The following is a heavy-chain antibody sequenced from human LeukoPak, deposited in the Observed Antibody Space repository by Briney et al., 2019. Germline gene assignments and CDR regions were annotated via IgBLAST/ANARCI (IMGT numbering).Heavy chain of an antibody. Sequence: GGSLRLSCASSGFTFSSYAMHWVRQAPGKGLEWVAVISYDGSNKYYADSVKGRFTISRDNSKNTLYLQMNSLRAEDTAVYYCARGALYSSSWPFDYWGQGTLVTVSS. D-gene: IGHD6-13*01. CDR3: ARGALYSSSWPFDY. V-gene: IGHV3-30-3*01. CDR1: GFTFSSYA. CDR2: ISYDGSNK. J-gene: IGHJ4*02.